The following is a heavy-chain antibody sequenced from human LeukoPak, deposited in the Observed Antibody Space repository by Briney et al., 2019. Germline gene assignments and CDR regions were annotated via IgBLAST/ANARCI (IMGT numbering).Heavy chain of an antibody. CDR2: IYYSGST. Sequence: SETLSLTCTVSGGSISSYYWSWIRQPPGKGLEWIGYIYYSGSTNYNPSLKSRVTISVDTSKNQFSLKLSSVTAADTAVYYCARNSGYDGTLDYWGQGTLVTVSS. CDR3: ARNSGYDGTLDY. V-gene: IGHV4-59*01. CDR1: GGSISSYY. D-gene: IGHD5-12*01. J-gene: IGHJ4*02.